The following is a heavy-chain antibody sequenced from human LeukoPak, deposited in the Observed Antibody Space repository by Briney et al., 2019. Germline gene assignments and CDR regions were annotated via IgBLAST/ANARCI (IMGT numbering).Heavy chain of an antibody. D-gene: IGHD1/OR15-1a*01. Sequence: ASVKVSCKASGYTFTDYYMHWVRPPAGRGLAWMGWINPNRGGTNYARKFRGWVTLTRDTSINTAYMELSRLRSDDTAVYYCARGLARKAARNRYFDYWGQGNLVTVSS. CDR3: ARGLARKAARNRYFDY. CDR2: INPNRGGT. CDR1: GYTFTDYY. V-gene: IGHV1-2*04. J-gene: IGHJ4*02.